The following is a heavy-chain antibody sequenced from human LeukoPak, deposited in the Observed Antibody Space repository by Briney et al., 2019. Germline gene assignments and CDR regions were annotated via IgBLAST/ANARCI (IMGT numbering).Heavy chain of an antibody. CDR1: GYTFTSYG. Sequence: AASVKVSCKASGYTFTSYGISWVRQAPGQGLEWMGWISAYNGNTNYAQKLQGRVTMTTDTSTSTAYMELRSLRSDDTAVYYCASCSTSCYDAFDIWGQGTVVTVSS. CDR2: ISAYNGNT. CDR3: ASCSTSCYDAFDI. J-gene: IGHJ3*02. D-gene: IGHD2-2*01. V-gene: IGHV1-18*04.